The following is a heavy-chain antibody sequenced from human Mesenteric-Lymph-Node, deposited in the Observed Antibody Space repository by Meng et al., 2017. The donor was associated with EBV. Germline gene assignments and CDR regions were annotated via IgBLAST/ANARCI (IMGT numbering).Heavy chain of an antibody. J-gene: IGHJ5*02. CDR2: ISSTGTIV. Sequence: VRLVESGGGLVKPGGSLSLSCAASGFIFSAYYMAWIRQTPGRGLEWLSHISSTGTIVKYADSVQGRFTISRDNAKNSLYLQMNSLQPDDTAVYYCVRGDYGDGNWFDPWGQGTLVTVSS. CDR3: VRGDYGDGNWFDP. CDR1: GFIFSAYY. V-gene: IGHV3-11*01. D-gene: IGHD4-17*01.